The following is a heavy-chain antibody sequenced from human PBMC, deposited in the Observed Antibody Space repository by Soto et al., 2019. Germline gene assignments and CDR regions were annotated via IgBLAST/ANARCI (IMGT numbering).Heavy chain of an antibody. CDR1: GFTFSSYS. V-gene: IGHV3-48*04. J-gene: IGHJ6*03. CDR3: ARVAVGYYYMDV. CDR2: ISSSSSTI. Sequence: GGSLRLSCAASGFTFSSYSMNWVRQAPGKGLEWVSYISSSSSTIYYADSVKGRFTISRDNAENTLYLQMNSLTAEDTAVYYCARVAVGYYYMDVWGKGTTVTVSS.